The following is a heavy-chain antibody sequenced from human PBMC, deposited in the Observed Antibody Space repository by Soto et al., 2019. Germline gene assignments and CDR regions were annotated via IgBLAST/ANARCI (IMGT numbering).Heavy chain of an antibody. Sequence: GGSLRLPCAASGFTFSVSAVHWVRQASGKGLEWIGRSRNKVNSYATVYPASVRGRVRLSRDDSKNTAYLQMNSLRTDDTAVYDCATLPNVDGGVGGRYFDLWGRGTLVTVSS. V-gene: IGHV3-73*01. J-gene: IGHJ2*01. CDR3: ATLPNVDGGVGGRYFDL. CDR1: GFTFSVSA. CDR2: SRNKVNSYAT. D-gene: IGHD4-17*01.